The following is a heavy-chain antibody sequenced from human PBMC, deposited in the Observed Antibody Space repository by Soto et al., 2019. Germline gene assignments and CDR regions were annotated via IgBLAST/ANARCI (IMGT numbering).Heavy chain of an antibody. J-gene: IGHJ6*02. CDR1: GGSITSITNHY. D-gene: IGHD1-7*01. V-gene: IGHV4-59*08. CDR3: ATQGFGTLHGLVDV. Sequence: QVRLQESGPGLVKPSETLSLTCTVSGGSITSITNHYCSWIRQPPGKGLEWIGYISYSGNTSYNPSLKSRVILSLDTSKNQVSLNLASVTAADTAGYYCATQGFGTLHGLVDVWGQGTTVTVSS. CDR2: ISYSGNT.